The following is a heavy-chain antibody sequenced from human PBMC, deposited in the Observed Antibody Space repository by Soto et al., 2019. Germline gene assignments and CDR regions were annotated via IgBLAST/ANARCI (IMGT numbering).Heavy chain of an antibody. D-gene: IGHD2-15*01. CDR3: AHRGPYCSGGSCYYRGNWFDP. J-gene: IGHJ5*02. CDR2: IYWDDDK. V-gene: IGHV2-5*02. Sequence: SCPTLVNPTQTLTLTCTFSGFSLSTSGVGVGWIRQPPGKALEWLALIYWDDDKRYSPSLKSRLTITKDTSKNQVVLTMTNMDPVDTATYYCAHRGPYCSGGSCYYRGNWFDPWGQGTLVTVSS. CDR1: GFSLSTSGVG.